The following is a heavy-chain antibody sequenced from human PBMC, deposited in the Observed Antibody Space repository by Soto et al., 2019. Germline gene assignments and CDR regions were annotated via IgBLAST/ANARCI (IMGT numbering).Heavy chain of an antibody. CDR2: IYHSGST. Sequence: QVELQESGPGLVKPSGTLSLTCAVSSGSISSYYWWSWVRQPPGKGLEWIGEIYHSGSTNYNPSLKSRVTMSVDNSKNQFSLNLNSVTAADTALYYCAGGREKKWDYWGQGTLVTVSS. CDR3: AGGREKKWDY. V-gene: IGHV4-4*02. CDR1: SGSISSYYW. J-gene: IGHJ4*02. D-gene: IGHD1-26*01.